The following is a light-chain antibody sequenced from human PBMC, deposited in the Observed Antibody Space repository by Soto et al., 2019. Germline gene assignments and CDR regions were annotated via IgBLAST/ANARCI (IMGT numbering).Light chain of an antibody. V-gene: IGKV1-27*01. Sequence: DIQMTQSPSSLSASVGNRVIITCRASQDISNYLAWYQQKPGKVPKLLIYGASTLQPGVPSRFSGSGSGTDFTLTISTLQPEDVATYYCQKHNSAPLFGGGTKVEIK. CDR1: QDISNY. CDR2: GAS. J-gene: IGKJ4*02. CDR3: QKHNSAPL.